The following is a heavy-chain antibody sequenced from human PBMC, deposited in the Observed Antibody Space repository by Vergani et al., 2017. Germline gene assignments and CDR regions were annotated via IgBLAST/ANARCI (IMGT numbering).Heavy chain of an antibody. Sequence: EVQLVESGGGLVKPGKSLRLSCAASGFTFSNTWMNWVRQAPGKGLEWVGRFKSKTDDGTTDYAAPVKGRFTISRDDSKNTLYLQMNSLKTEDTAVYYCTTAPTYYDFWSGYYSYYYYYMDVWGKGTTVTVSS. D-gene: IGHD3-3*01. CDR1: GFTFSNTW. CDR3: TTAPTYYDFWSGYYSYYYYYMDV. CDR2: FKSKTDDGTT. J-gene: IGHJ6*03. V-gene: IGHV3-15*01.